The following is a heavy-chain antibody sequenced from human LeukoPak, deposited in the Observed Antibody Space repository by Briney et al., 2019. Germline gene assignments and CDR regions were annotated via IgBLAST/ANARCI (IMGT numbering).Heavy chain of an antibody. CDR1: GGSFSGYY. CDR3: ASISVRGDY. CDR2: INHSGSN. Sequence: PSETMSLTCAVYGGSFSGYYWSWIRQPPGKGLEWIGEINHSGSNNYNPSLKSRVTISVDTSKNQFSLKLSSVTAADTAVYYCASISVRGDYWGQGTLVTVSS. J-gene: IGHJ4*02. V-gene: IGHV4-34*01. D-gene: IGHD3-10*01.